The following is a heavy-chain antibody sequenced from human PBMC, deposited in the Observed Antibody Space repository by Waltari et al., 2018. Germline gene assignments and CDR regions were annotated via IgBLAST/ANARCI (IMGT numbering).Heavy chain of an antibody. Sequence: QVQLQESGPGLVKPSETLSLTCTVSGGSVSSGSYYWSWIRQPPGKGLEWIGYIYYSGSTNYNPSLKSRVTISVDTSKNQFSLKLSSVTAADTAVYYCAREDSPNDYSNRWDYYYGMDVWGQGTTVTVSS. CDR2: IYYSGST. D-gene: IGHD4-4*01. V-gene: IGHV4-61*01. CDR1: GGSVSSGSYY. J-gene: IGHJ6*02. CDR3: AREDSPNDYSNRWDYYYGMDV.